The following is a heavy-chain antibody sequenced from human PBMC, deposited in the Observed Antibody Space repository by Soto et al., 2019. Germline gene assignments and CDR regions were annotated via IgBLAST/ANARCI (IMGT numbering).Heavy chain of an antibody. V-gene: IGHV3-23*01. CDR1: QFTFSVYG. J-gene: IGHJ5*02. CDR2: ISVTGENS. CDR3: AKQHGAWPSNWLDA. Sequence: GGSLRLSCTASQFTFSVYGMSWVRQAPGKGLEWVSSISVTGENSLYADSVRGRFTMSRDNSKDRLYLQMNSLRVDDTAMYYCAKQHGAWPSNWLDAWGQGALVTVSS.